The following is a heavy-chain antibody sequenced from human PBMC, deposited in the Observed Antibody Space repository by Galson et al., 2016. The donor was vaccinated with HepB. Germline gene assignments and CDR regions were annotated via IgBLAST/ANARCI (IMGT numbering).Heavy chain of an antibody. D-gene: IGHD5-18*01. CDR3: VIDGIQRAFDI. CDR2: ISRDAGTI. CDR1: GFDFNDFY. Sequence: SLRLSCAVSGFDFNDFYMSWIRQAPGKGLEWISYISRDAGTIFYADSVKGRFTISRDNFKNTLYLQMSSLRAEDTAVYYCVIDGIQRAFDIWGQGTMVTVSS. J-gene: IGHJ3*02. V-gene: IGHV3-11*04.